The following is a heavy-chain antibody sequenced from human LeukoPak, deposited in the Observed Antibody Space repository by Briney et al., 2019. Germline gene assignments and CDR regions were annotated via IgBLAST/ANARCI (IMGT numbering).Heavy chain of an antibody. V-gene: IGHV3-30-3*01. J-gene: IGHJ6*02. D-gene: IGHD4-17*01. CDR2: ISYDGSNK. Sequence: GGSLRLSCAASGFTFSSYAMHGGRQAPGKGLEWVAVISYDGSNKYYADSVKGRFTLSRDNPKNPLHLQMNTLRAEATAVYYCARDRMGAGDYVPYYYYGMDVWGQGTTVTVSS. CDR1: GFTFSSYA. CDR3: ARDRMGAGDYVPYYYYGMDV.